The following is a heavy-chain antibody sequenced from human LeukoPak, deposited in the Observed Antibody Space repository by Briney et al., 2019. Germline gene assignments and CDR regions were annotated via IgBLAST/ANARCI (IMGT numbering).Heavy chain of an antibody. CDR3: ARDDSSSWYNWFDP. CDR2: ISSSNRII. Sequence: GGCLRLSCAASGFTFSSSEMNCVREAPGKGLERVSYISSSNRIIYYADSVKGRFTISRDNAKNSLYLQMNSLRAEDTAVYYCARDDSSSWYNWFDPWGQGTLVTVP. V-gene: IGHV3-48*03. D-gene: IGHD6-13*01. J-gene: IGHJ5*02. CDR1: GFTFSSSE.